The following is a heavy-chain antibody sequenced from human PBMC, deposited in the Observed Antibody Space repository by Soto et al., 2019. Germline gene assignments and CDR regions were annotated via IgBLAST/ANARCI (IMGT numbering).Heavy chain of an antibody. J-gene: IGHJ5*02. V-gene: IGHV1-69*13. CDR3: ARDQGSYDFWSGYYDNWFDP. Sequence: SVKVSCKASGGTFSSYAISWVRQAPGQGLEWMGGIIPIFGTANYAQKFQGRVTITADESTSTAYMELSSLRSEDTAVYYCARDQGSYDFWSGYYDNWFDPWGQGTLVTVSS. CDR2: IIPIFGTA. D-gene: IGHD3-3*01. CDR1: GGTFSSYA.